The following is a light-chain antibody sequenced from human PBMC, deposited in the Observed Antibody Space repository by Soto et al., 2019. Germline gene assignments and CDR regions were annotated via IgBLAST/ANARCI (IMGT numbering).Light chain of an antibody. Sequence: EIVLTQSPATLSLSPGERATLSCRAGQSVASYLAWYQHKLGQAPRVLVYDASNRATGIPARFSGSGSVTDFTHTISSLEPEAFAVYYCQQRSNWPPWTFGQGIKVEMK. CDR3: QQRSNWPPWT. CDR1: QSVASY. CDR2: DAS. V-gene: IGKV3-11*01. J-gene: IGKJ1*01.